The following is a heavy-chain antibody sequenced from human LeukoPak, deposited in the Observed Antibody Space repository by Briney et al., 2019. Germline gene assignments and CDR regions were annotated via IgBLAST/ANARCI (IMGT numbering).Heavy chain of an antibody. D-gene: IGHD3-22*01. Sequence: GASVKVSCKVSGGTFSSYAISWVRQAPGQGLEWMGRIIPIFGTANYAQKFQGRVTITTDESTSTAYMELSSLRSEDTAVYYCASYDSFGAFDIWGQGTMVTVSS. CDR3: ASYDSFGAFDI. V-gene: IGHV1-69*05. CDR2: IIPIFGTA. CDR1: GGTFSSYA. J-gene: IGHJ3*02.